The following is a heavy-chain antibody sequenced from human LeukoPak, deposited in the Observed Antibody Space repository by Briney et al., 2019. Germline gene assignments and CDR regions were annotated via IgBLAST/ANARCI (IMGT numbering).Heavy chain of an antibody. V-gene: IGHV3-30*04. Sequence: GGSLRLSCAASGFTFSSYAMHWVRQAPGKGLEWVAVISYDGSNKYYADSVKGRFTISRDNSKNTLYLQMNSLRAEDTAVYYCAGIVVIEGAYDAFDIWGQGTMVTVSS. D-gene: IGHD3-22*01. J-gene: IGHJ3*02. CDR2: ISYDGSNK. CDR3: AGIVVIEGAYDAFDI. CDR1: GFTFSSYA.